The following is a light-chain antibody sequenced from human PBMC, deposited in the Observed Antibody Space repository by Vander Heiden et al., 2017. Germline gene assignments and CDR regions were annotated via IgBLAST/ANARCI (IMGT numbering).Light chain of an antibody. J-gene: IGLJ1*01. CDR2: SNN. CDR1: SSNIGSNT. CDR3: AAWDDSLNGNYV. V-gene: IGLV1-44*01. Sequence: QSVLTQPPYASGTPGQRVTISCSGSSSNIGSNTVNWYQQLPGTAPKLLIYSNNQRPSGVPDRFSGSKSGTSASLAISGLQSEDEADYYCAAWDDSLNGNYVFGTGTKVTVL.